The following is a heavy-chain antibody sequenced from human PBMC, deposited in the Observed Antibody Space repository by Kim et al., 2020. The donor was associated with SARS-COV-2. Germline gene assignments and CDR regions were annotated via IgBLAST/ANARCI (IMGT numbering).Heavy chain of an antibody. CDR3: ARGNFQTAWDY. CDR2: VSNDGTIK. J-gene: IGHJ4*02. V-gene: IGHV3-30-3*01. CDR1: GFTFNSYP. D-gene: IGHD2-21*02. Sequence: GGSLRLSCAAFGFTFNSYPIHWVRQAPGKGLEWVAVVSNDGTIKYYADSVRGRFTLSRDNSKNTLDLQMNGLRPEDTALYFCARGNFQTAWDYWGQGALV.